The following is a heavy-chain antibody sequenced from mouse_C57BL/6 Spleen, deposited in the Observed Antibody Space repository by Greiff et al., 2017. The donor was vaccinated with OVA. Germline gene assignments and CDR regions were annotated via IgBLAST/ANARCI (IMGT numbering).Heavy chain of an antibody. D-gene: IGHD1-1*01. CDR1: GFNIKDYY. J-gene: IGHJ2*01. V-gene: IGHV14-2*01. CDR2: IDPEDGET. Sequence: VQLQQSGAELVKPGASVKLSCTASGFNIKDYYMHWVKQRTEQGLEWIGRIDPEDGETKYAPEFQGKATITADTSSNTAYLQLSSLTSEDTAVYYCARGGATTVVPDYWGQGTTLTVSS. CDR3: ARGGATTVVPDY.